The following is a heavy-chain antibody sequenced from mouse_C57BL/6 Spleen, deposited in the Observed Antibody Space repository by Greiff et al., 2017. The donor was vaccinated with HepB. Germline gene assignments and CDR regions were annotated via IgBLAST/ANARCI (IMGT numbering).Heavy chain of an antibody. D-gene: IGHD2-2*01. Sequence: DVKLVESEGGLVQPGSSMKLSCTASGFTFSDYYMAWVRQVPEKGLEWVANINYDGSSTYYLDSLKSRFIISRDNAKNILYLQMSSLKSEDTATYYCARGRGYYRYFDVWGTGTTVTVSS. CDR2: INYDGSST. CDR1: GFTFSDYY. CDR3: ARGRGYYRYFDV. J-gene: IGHJ1*03. V-gene: IGHV5-16*01.